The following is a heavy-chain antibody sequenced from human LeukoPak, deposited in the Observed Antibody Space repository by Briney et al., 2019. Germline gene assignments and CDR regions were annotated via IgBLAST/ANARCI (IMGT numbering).Heavy chain of an antibody. Sequence: GGSLRLSCAASGFTFSSYGMHWVRQAPGKGLEWVAVISYDGSNKYYADSVKGRFTISRDNSKNTLYLQMNSLRAEDTAVYYCAKDTSLPSYGATFDYWGQGTLVTVSS. J-gene: IGHJ4*02. CDR2: ISYDGSNK. D-gene: IGHD4/OR15-4a*01. V-gene: IGHV3-30*18. CDR1: GFTFSSYG. CDR3: AKDTSLPSYGATFDY.